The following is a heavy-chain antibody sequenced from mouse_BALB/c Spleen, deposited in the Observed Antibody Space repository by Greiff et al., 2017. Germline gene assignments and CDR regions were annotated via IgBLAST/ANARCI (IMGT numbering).Heavy chain of an antibody. CDR2: IRLKSNNYAT. Sequence: EVKVEESGGGLVQPGGSMKLSCVASGFTFSNYWMNWVRQSPEKGLEWVAEIRLKSNNYATHYAESVKGRFTISRDDSKSSVYLQMNNLRAEDTGIYYCTRPYYGYAMDYWGQGTSVTVSS. CDR1: GFTFSNYW. D-gene: IGHD2-10*01. V-gene: IGHV6-6*02. J-gene: IGHJ4*01. CDR3: TRPYYGYAMDY.